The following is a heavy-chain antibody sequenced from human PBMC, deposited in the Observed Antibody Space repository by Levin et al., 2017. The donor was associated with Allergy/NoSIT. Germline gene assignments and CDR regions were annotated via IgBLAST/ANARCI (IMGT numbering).Heavy chain of an antibody. D-gene: IGHD5-18*01. CDR3: AKDGDNTAMVQGLFDY. CDR2: ISGSGGST. V-gene: IGHV3-23*01. Sequence: GGSLRLSCAASGFTFSSYAMSWVRQAPGKGLEWVSAISGSGGSTYYADSVKGRFTISRDNSKNTLYLQMNSLRAEDTAVYYCAKDGDNTAMVQGLFDYWGQGTLVTVSS. J-gene: IGHJ4*02. CDR1: GFTFSSYA.